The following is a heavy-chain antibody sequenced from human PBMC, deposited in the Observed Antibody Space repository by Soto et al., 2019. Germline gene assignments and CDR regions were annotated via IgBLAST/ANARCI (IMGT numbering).Heavy chain of an antibody. D-gene: IGHD3-16*01. Sequence: EVQLVESGGGLVQPGGSLRLPCAPPGLTFTNYWMHWVRQAPGKGLMWVSRINPDGSRTTYADSVKGRFAVSRDNAKNTLYLQMNSLGAEDTAVYYCARVRLGSYDWFDPWGQGTLVTVSS. CDR1: GLTFTNYW. CDR3: ARVRLGSYDWFDP. J-gene: IGHJ5*02. V-gene: IGHV3-74*01. CDR2: INPDGSRT.